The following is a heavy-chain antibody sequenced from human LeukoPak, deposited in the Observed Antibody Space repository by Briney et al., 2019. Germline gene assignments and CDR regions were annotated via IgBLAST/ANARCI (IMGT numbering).Heavy chain of an antibody. CDR1: GFAFSSYA. D-gene: IGHD6-13*01. J-gene: IGHJ5*02. CDR3: AKLDSSNWYSNWFDP. V-gene: IGHV3-23*01. CDR2: ISGSGGST. Sequence: GGSLRLSCAASGFAFSSYAMSWVRQAPGKGLEWVSAISGSGGSTYYADSVKGRFTISRDNSKNTLYLQMNSLRAEDTAVYYCAKLDSSNWYSNWFDPWGQGTLVTVSS.